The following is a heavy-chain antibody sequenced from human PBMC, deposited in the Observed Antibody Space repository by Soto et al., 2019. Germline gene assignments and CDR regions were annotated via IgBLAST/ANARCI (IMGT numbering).Heavy chain of an antibody. D-gene: IGHD3-22*01. CDR3: ARARYEYDRSGYPSLHPFDI. V-gene: IGHV4-31*03. Sequence: PSETLSLTCSVSGFSISSGGSFCSWIRQHPGKGLEWIGFIYYSGSTYYNPSLKSRVSMSVDTSKNQFSLKLSSVTAADTAVYYCARARYEYDRSGYPSLHPFDIWGRGTMVTVSS. CDR2: IYYSGST. J-gene: IGHJ3*02. CDR1: GFSISSGGSF.